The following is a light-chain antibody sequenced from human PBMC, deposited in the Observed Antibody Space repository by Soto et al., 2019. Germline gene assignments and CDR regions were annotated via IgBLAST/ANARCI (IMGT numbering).Light chain of an antibody. J-gene: IGLJ1*01. CDR3: SSYTSRSTHV. Sequence: QSVLTQPASVSGSPGQSITISCTGTDTDIGGYNYVSWYQQHPGQAPNLMLSEVNNRPSGVSNRFSGSKSGNTASLTISGLQAEDEADYYCSSYTSRSTHVFGTGTKVTVL. CDR2: EVN. V-gene: IGLV2-14*01. CDR1: DTDIGGYNY.